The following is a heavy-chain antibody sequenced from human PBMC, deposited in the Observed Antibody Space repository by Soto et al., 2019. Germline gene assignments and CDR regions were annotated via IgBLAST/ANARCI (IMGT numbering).Heavy chain of an antibody. Sequence: QVQLVESGGAVVQPGTSLRLSCAASGFSFSTSAMHWVRQAPGKGLVWVSFLLHDSSDEYYADSVKGRFTMSRDNSKNTLYPQISRRRAEATTVYYCARGGDHYDGRRGEFIMDVWGQGTTVTVS. V-gene: IGHV3-33*05. D-gene: IGHD3-22*01. CDR2: LLHDSSDE. CDR1: GFSFSTSA. J-gene: IGHJ6*02. CDR3: ARGGDHYDGRRGEFIMDV.